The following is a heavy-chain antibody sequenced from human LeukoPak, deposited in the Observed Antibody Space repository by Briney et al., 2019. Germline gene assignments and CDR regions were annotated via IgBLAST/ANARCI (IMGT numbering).Heavy chain of an antibody. CDR3: ARRRSSSWSDYDY. J-gene: IGHJ4*02. CDR2: IYYSGST. Sequence: SETLSLTCTVSGGSIGSSFYYWGWIRQPPGKGPEWIGSIYYSGSTYYNPSLKSRVTISVDTSKNHFSLRLSSVTAADTAVYYCARRRSSSWSDYDYWGQGTLVTVSS. D-gene: IGHD6-13*01. CDR1: GGSIGSSFYY. V-gene: IGHV4-39*02.